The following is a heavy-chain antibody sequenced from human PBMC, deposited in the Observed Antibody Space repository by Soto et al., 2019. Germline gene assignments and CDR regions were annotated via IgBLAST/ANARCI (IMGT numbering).Heavy chain of an antibody. V-gene: IGHV1-69*06. J-gene: IGHJ6*02. CDR3: ARQYPYSSSKRYGMDV. CDR1: GGTFSSYA. D-gene: IGHD6-13*01. Sequence: SVKVSCKASGGTFSSYAISWVRQAPGQGLEWMGGIIPIFGTANYAQKFQGRVTITADKSTSTAYMELSSLKASDTAMYYCARQYPYSSSKRYGMDVWGQGTTVTVSS. CDR2: IIPIFGTA.